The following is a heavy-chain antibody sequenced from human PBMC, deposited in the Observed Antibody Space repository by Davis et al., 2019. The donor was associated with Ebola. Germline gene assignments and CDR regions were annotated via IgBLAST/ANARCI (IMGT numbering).Heavy chain of an antibody. CDR2: INPSGGST. J-gene: IGHJ5*02. V-gene: IGHV1-46*01. D-gene: IGHD2-15*01. CDR1: GYTFTSYY. CDR3: ARAPAPRYCSGGSCSWGWFDP. Sequence: ASVKVSCKASGYTFTSYYMHWVRQAPGQGLEWMGIINPSGGSTSYAQKFQGRVTMTRDTSTSTVYMELSKLRSDDTAVYYCARAPAPRYCSGGSCSWGWFDPWGQGTLVTVSS.